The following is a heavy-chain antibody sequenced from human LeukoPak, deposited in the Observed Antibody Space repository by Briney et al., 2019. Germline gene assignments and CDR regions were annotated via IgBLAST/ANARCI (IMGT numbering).Heavy chain of an antibody. CDR3: ARVSYDSSGYPISGHASDI. V-gene: IGHV4-59*01. J-gene: IGHJ3*02. CDR1: GGSISSYY. CDR2: IYYSGST. D-gene: IGHD3-22*01. Sequence: SETLSLTCTVSGGSISSYYWSWIRQPPGKGLEWIGYIYYSGSTNYNPSLKSRVTISVDTSKNQFSLKLSSVTAADTAVYYCARVSYDSSGYPISGHASDIWGQGTMVTVSS.